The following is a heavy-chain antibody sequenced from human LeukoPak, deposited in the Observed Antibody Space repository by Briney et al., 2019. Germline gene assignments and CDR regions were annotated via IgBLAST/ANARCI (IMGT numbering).Heavy chain of an antibody. J-gene: IGHJ4*02. Sequence: ASVTVSFKASGYTFTSYAIHWVRQAPGQRLEWMGWISAGNGNTKYSQNFQGRVTFISNTSATTAFMELSSLRSEDAAVYYCARDSGSGNNDYWGQGTLVTVSS. CDR3: ARDSGSGNNDY. D-gene: IGHD1-26*01. V-gene: IGHV1-3*01. CDR2: ISAGNGNT. CDR1: GYTFTSYA.